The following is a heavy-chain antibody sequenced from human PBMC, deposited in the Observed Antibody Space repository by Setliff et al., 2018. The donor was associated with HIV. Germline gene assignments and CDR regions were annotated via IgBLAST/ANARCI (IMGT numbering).Heavy chain of an antibody. D-gene: IGHD2-21*02. CDR3: ARHDCGGDCSINWFDP. J-gene: IGHJ5*02. CDR2: IFYTGTT. Sequence: ASETLSLTCAVSGYSIRDNFFWGWVRQPPGKGLEWIGSIFYTGTTYYNPSPKSRVTLSLDTSKNQFSLELTSVTAADTAVYYCARHDCGGDCSINWFDPWGQGTPVTVSS. CDR1: GYSIRDNFF. V-gene: IGHV4-38-2*01.